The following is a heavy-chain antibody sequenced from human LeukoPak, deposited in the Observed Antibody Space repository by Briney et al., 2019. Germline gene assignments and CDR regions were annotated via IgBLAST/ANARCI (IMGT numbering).Heavy chain of an antibody. D-gene: IGHD3-10*01. CDR2: ISGYNGKT. CDR1: GYTLISYS. Sequence: ASVKVSCKASGYTLISYSISWVRQAPGQGLEWMGWISGYNGKTLLKQKFQGRVTMTTDTSTSTAYMELRTLRSDDTAVYYCARDRELLEYWGQGTLVTVSS. J-gene: IGHJ4*02. CDR3: ARDRELLEY. V-gene: IGHV1-18*01.